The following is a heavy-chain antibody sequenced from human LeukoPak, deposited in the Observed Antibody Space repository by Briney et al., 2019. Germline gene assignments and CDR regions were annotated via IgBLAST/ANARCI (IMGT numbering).Heavy chain of an antibody. J-gene: IGHJ4*02. CDR2: IYTSGST. CDR3: ARVSGSYRWYFDY. CDR1: GGSISSGDYY. D-gene: IGHD1-26*01. Sequence: SETLSLTCTVSGGSISSGDYYWSWIRQPAGKGLEWIGRIYTSGSTNYNPSLKSRVTISVDTSKNQFSLKLSSVTAADTAVYYCARVSGSYRWYFDYWGQGTLVTVSS. V-gene: IGHV4-61*02.